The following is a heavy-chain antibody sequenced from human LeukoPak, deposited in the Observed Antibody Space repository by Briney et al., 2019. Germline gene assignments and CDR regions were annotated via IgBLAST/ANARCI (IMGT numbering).Heavy chain of an antibody. CDR3: ARVEVVVVAANYYFDY. CDR2: INHSGST. CDR1: GGSFSGYY. D-gene: IGHD2-15*01. Sequence: SETLSLTCAVYGGSFSGYYWSWIRQPPGKGLEWIGEINHSGSTNHDPSLKSRVTISVDTSKNQFSLKLSSVTAADTAVYYCARVEVVVVAANYYFDYWGQGTLVTVSS. V-gene: IGHV4-34*01. J-gene: IGHJ4*02.